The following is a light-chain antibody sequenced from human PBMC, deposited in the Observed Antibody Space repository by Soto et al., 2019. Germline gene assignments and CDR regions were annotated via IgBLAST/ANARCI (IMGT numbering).Light chain of an antibody. Sequence: QSALTQPASVSGSPGQSITISCTGTSSDVGGFDYVSWFQHYPGKAPKLIIFDVTNRPSGISHRFSGSKSGNTASLTNSGLLTEDEADYYCTSYSDGATLLVFGGGTKLTVL. CDR3: TSYSDGATLLV. CDR1: SSDVGGFDY. CDR2: DVT. J-gene: IGLJ3*02. V-gene: IGLV2-14*03.